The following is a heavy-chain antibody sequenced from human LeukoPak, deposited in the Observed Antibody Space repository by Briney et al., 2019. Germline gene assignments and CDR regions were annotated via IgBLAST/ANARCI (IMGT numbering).Heavy chain of an antibody. D-gene: IGHD3-22*01. V-gene: IGHV4-39*01. CDR3: ARLGYDSSGYYPPFFDY. J-gene: IGHJ4*02. CDR1: GGSISSSSYY. CDR2: IYYSGST. Sequence: PSETLSLTCTVSGGSISSSSYYWGWIRQPPGKGLEWIGSIYYSGSTYYNPSLKSRVTISVDTSKNQFSLKLSSVTAADTAVYYCARLGYDSSGYYPPFFDYWGQGTLVTVSS.